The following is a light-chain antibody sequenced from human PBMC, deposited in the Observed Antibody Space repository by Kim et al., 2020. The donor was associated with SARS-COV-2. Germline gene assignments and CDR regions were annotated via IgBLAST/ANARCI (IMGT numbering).Light chain of an antibody. CDR2: GAS. V-gene: IGKV3D-15*02. Sequence: PGAATTPCCSARQGATSIFAWYQQKPGHAPRLVFCGASTRATGIPSMISGSGSGTEFPLTISRLQADDVAVYYLQQYNNSPRTFGEGTKVDIK. J-gene: IGKJ1*01. CDR1: QGATSI. CDR3: QQYNNSPRT.